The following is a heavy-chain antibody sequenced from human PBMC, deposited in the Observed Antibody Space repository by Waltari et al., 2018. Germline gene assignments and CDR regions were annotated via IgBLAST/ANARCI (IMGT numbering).Heavy chain of an antibody. V-gene: IGHV4-39*07. CDR3: ARDRGGGVPYHFDY. Sequence: QLQLQESGPGLVKPSETLSLTCTVSGGSISSSSYYWGWIRQPPGKGLEWIGSIYYSGSTYYNPSLKSRVTISVDTSKNQFSLKLSSVTAADTAVYYCARDRGGGVPYHFDYWGQGTLVTVSS. J-gene: IGHJ4*02. CDR2: IYYSGST. CDR1: GGSISSSSYY. D-gene: IGHD3-16*01.